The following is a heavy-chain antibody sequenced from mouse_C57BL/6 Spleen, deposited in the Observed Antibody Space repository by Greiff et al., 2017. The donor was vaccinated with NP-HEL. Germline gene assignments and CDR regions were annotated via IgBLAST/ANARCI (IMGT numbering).Heavy chain of an antibody. CDR2: ISSGGDYI. Sequence: EVKLMESGEGLVKPGGSLKLSCAASGFTFSSYAMSWVRQTPEKRLEWVAYISSGGDYIYYADTVKGRCTISRDNARNTLYLQMSSLKSEDTAMYYCTRGAGDYFDYWGQGTTLTVSS. J-gene: IGHJ2*01. V-gene: IGHV5-9-1*02. D-gene: IGHD3-3*01. CDR3: TRGAGDYFDY. CDR1: GFTFSSYA.